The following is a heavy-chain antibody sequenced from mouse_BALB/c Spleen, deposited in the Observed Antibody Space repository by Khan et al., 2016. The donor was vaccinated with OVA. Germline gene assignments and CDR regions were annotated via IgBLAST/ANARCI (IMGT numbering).Heavy chain of an antibody. CDR1: GFSLTNYG. CDR3: ARQPYYHYNIMDY. Sequence: VQLQESGPGLVAPSQSLSITCTISGFSLTNYGVHWVRQPPEKGLEWLVVIWSDGSTTYNSALKSRLTISKDNSKSQVFLKMNSLQTDDTAMYFCARQPYYHYNIMDYWGQGTSVTVSS. V-gene: IGHV2-6-1*01. CDR2: IWSDGST. D-gene: IGHD2-10*01. J-gene: IGHJ4*01.